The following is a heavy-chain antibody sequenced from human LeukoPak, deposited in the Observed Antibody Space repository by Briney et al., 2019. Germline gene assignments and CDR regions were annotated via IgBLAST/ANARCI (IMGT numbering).Heavy chain of an antibody. CDR1: GGSISSSSYY. CDR2: IYYSGST. J-gene: IGHJ5*02. V-gene: IGHV4-39*07. Sequence: PSETLSLTCTVSGGSISSSSYYWGWIRQPPGKGLEWIGSIYYSGSTYYNPSLKSRVTISVDTSKNQFSLKLSSVTAADTAVYYCARANYYDSSGLQGDWFDPWGQGTLVTVSS. D-gene: IGHD3-22*01. CDR3: ARANYYDSSGLQGDWFDP.